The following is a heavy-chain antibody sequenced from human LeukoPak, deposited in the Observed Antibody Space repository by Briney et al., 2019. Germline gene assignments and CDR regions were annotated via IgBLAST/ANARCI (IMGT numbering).Heavy chain of an antibody. V-gene: IGHV4-59*08. D-gene: IGHD3-22*01. J-gene: IGHJ4*02. CDR1: GGYMSSYY. CDR2: IYYGWGT. CDR3: ARHAYYHDSSGYLEY. Sequence: SETLSLTCTVSGGYMSSYYWSWVRQPPAKGLEWIGYIYYGWGTNYSPSLKRRVNISVDKCKTHFSLKLSSVTAADTAVYYCARHAYYHDSSGYLEYWGQGTPVTVSS.